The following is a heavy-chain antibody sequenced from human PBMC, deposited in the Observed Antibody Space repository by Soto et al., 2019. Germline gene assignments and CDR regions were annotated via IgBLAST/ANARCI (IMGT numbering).Heavy chain of an antibody. CDR2: IGAASDT. CDR1: GFTFSNYY. Sequence: LRLSCAASGFTFSNYYMHWVRQAPGEGLEWVSGIGAASDTYYPVSVQGRFTVSRDNAKKSLHLQMNSLRAGDTAVYYCARGVLGPGDYYYGMDVWGQGTTVTVSS. J-gene: IGHJ6*02. D-gene: IGHD7-27*01. CDR3: ARGVLGPGDYYYGMDV. V-gene: IGHV3-13*01.